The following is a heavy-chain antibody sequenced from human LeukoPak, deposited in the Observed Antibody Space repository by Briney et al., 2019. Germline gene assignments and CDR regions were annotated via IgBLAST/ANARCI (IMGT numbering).Heavy chain of an antibody. CDR3: ARDLSGYDSLATFDY. V-gene: IGHV3-7*01. J-gene: IGHJ4*02. CDR1: GFTFSSYW. D-gene: IGHD5-12*01. CDR2: IKQDGSEK. Sequence: PGGSLRLSCAASGFTFSSYWMSWVRQAPGKGLEWVANIKQDGSEKYYVDSVKGRFTISRDNAKNSLYLQMNSLRAEDTAVYYCARDLSGYDSLATFDYWGQGTLVTVSS.